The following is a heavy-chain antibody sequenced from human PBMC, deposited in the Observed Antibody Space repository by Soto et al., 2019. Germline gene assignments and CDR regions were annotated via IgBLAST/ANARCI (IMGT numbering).Heavy chain of an antibody. J-gene: IGHJ6*02. CDR1: GGTFSSYA. CDR2: IIPIFGTA. D-gene: IGHD5-12*01. V-gene: IGHV1-69*06. CDR3: ATRDGYKDYYYYYGMDV. Sequence: QVQLVQSGAEVKKPGSSVKVSCKASGGTFSSYAISWVRQAPGQGLEWMGGIIPIFGTANYAQKFQGRVTITADKATSTAYMELSSLRSEDTAVYYCATRDGYKDYYYYYGMDVWGQGTTVTVSS.